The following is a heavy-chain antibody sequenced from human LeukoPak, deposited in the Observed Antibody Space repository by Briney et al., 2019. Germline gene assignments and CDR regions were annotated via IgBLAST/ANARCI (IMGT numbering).Heavy chain of an antibody. CDR2: ISYDGSNK. Sequence: GGSLRLSCAASGFTFSSYAMHWVRQAPGKGLEWVAVISYDGSNKHYADSVKGRFTISRDNSKNTLYLQMNSLRAEDTAVYYCARDLDPSSSTSFDYWGQGTLVTVSS. V-gene: IGHV3-30*04. D-gene: IGHD2-2*01. J-gene: IGHJ4*02. CDR1: GFTFSSYA. CDR3: ARDLDPSSSTSFDY.